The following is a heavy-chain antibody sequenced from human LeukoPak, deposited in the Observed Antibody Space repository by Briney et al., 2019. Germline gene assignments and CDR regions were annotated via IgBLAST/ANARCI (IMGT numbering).Heavy chain of an antibody. CDR2: INHSGST. D-gene: IGHD3-16*01. J-gene: IGHJ4*02. CDR3: ARVGREIYDYVWEIYFDY. CDR1: GGSFSGYY. V-gene: IGHV4-34*01. Sequence: KASETLSLTCAVYGGSFSGYYWSWIRQPPGKGLEWIGEINHSGSTNYNPSLKSRVTISVDTSKNQFSLKLSSVTAADTAVYYCARVGREIYDYVWEIYFDYWGQGTLVTVSS.